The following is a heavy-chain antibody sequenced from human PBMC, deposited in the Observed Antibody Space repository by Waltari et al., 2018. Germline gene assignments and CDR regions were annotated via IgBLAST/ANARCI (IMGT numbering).Heavy chain of an antibody. D-gene: IGHD3-22*01. J-gene: IGHJ5*02. Sequence: QVQLQESGPGLVKPSETLSLTCTVSGGSIITYYWGWIRQPPGKGLEWIGYIYYSGRTNYNPSLKSRVTISVDTSKNQFSLNLNSVTAADTAVYYCARHNAPYDSSADWFDPWGQGSLVTVSS. CDR2: IYYSGRT. CDR1: GGSIITYY. V-gene: IGHV4-59*08. CDR3: ARHNAPYDSSADWFDP.